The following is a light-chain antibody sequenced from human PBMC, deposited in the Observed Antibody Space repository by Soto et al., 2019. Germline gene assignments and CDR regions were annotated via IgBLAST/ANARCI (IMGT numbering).Light chain of an antibody. J-gene: IGKJ4*01. CDR2: DAS. Sequence: EIVLTQSPATLSLSPGERATLSCRASQRVSSYLAWYQQKPGQAPRLLIYDASNRATGIPARFSGSVSGTDFTLTIRSLEPEDFAVYYCQQRSNWPPLTFGGGTKVEIK. V-gene: IGKV3-11*01. CDR3: QQRSNWPPLT. CDR1: QRVSSY.